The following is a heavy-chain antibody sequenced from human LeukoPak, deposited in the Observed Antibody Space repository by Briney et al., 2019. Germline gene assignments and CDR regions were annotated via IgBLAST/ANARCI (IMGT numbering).Heavy chain of an antibody. Sequence: ASVKVSCKASGYTFTSYDINWVRQATGQGLEWMGWMNPNSGNTGYAQKFQGRVTMTRNTSISTAYMELSGLRSEDTAVYYCARLFSWYYVYYYYYYMDVWGKGTTVTVSS. CDR3: ARLFSWYYVYYYYYYMDV. J-gene: IGHJ6*03. V-gene: IGHV1-8*01. CDR1: GYTFTSYD. CDR2: MNPNSGNT. D-gene: IGHD6-13*01.